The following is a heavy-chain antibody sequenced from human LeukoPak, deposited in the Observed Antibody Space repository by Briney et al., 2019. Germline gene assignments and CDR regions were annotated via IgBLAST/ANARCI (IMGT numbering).Heavy chain of an antibody. V-gene: IGHV3-30*04. J-gene: IGHJ4*02. CDR1: GFTFSSYA. CDR3: ARGGDRYSSSFGY. D-gene: IGHD6-6*01. Sequence: GRSLRLSCEASGFTFSSYAMHWVRQAPGKGLEWVAVISYDGSNKYYADSVKGRFTISRDNSKNTLYLQMNSLRAEDTAVYYCARGGDRYSSSFGYWGQGTLVTVSS. CDR2: ISYDGSNK.